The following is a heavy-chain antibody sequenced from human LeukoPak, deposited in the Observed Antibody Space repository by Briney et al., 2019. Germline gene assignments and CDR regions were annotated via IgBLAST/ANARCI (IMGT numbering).Heavy chain of an antibody. CDR2: IYYSGST. D-gene: IGHD3-22*01. CDR1: GGSISSSSYY. Sequence: SETLSLTCTVSGGSISSSSYYWGWMRQPPGMGLEWIGSIYYSGSTYYNPSLKSRVTMSVDTYKNQFSLKLYICARTPIYYYENGGYYNWGQGNLVTVSS. CDR3: GGYYN. V-gene: IGHV4-39*07. J-gene: IGHJ4*02.